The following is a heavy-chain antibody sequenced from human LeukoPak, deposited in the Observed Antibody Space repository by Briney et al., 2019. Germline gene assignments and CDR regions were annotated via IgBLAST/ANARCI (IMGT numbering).Heavy chain of an antibody. CDR1: GGSISSSSYY. J-gene: IGHJ3*02. Sequence: SETLSLTCTVSGGSISSSSYYWGWIRQPPGKGLEWIGEINHSGSTNYNPSLKSRVTISVDTSKNQFSLKLSSVTAADTAVYYCARDPYYDILTGYPDDAFDIWGQGTMVTVSS. D-gene: IGHD3-9*01. CDR2: INHSGST. V-gene: IGHV4-39*07. CDR3: ARDPYYDILTGYPDDAFDI.